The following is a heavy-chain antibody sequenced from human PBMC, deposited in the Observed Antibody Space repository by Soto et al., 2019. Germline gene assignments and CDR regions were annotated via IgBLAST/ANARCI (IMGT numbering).Heavy chain of an antibody. CDR1: GFTFSTYG. CDR2: IWSDESHE. V-gene: IGHV3-33*01. J-gene: IGHJ4*02. Sequence: QVQLVESGGGVVQPGRSLRLSCVASGFTFSTYGMHWVRQAPGKGLEWVAVIWSDESHEYYADSVKGRFTISRNNSESALYLHITCLSADDPAVYYCAPSPGLHTSLPYWGQGTLVTVSS. D-gene: IGHD2-2*02. CDR3: APSPGLHTSLPY.